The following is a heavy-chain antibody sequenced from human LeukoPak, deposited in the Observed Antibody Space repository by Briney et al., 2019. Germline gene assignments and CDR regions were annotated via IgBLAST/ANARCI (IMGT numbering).Heavy chain of an antibody. CDR2: INHSGSI. J-gene: IGHJ5*01. CDR1: GGSFSDYY. Sequence: SETLSLTCAVYGGSFSDYYWSWIRQPPGTGLEWIGEINHSGSINYNPSLKSRVTISVDTSKKQFSLKLSSVTAADTAVYYCARVREYCSSTSCYGNWFDSWGQGTLVTVSS. CDR3: ARVREYCSSTSCYGNWFDS. D-gene: IGHD2-2*01. V-gene: IGHV4-34*01.